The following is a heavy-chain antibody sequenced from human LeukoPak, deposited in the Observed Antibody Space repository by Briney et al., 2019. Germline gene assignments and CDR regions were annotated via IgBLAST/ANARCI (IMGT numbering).Heavy chain of an antibody. D-gene: IGHD3-10*01. J-gene: IGHJ4*02. Sequence: GASVKVSCKASGYTFTGYYMHWVRQAPGQGLEWMGWINPNSGGTNYAQKFQGRVTMTRDTYISTAYMELSRLRSDDTAVYYCARVTTMVRGVINSPFDYWGQGTLVTVSS. CDR2: INPNSGGT. CDR3: ARVTTMVRGVINSPFDY. CDR1: GYTFTGYY. V-gene: IGHV1-2*02.